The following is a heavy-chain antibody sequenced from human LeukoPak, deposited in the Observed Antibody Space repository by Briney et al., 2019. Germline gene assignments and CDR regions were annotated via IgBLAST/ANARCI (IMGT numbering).Heavy chain of an antibody. D-gene: IGHD3-10*01. CDR3: ARDRRRPTPPILWFGEFPMD. J-gene: IGHJ4*02. CDR1: GYTFTSYG. Sequence: GASVKVSCKASGYTFTSYGISWVRQAPGQGLEWMGWISAYNGNTNYAQKLQGRVTMTTDTSTSTAYMELRSLRSDDTAVYYCARDRRRPTPPILWFGEFPMDWGQGTLVTVSS. CDR2: ISAYNGNT. V-gene: IGHV1-18*01.